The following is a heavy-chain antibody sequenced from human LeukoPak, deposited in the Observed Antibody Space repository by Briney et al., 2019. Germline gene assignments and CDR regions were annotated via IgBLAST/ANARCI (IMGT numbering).Heavy chain of an antibody. J-gene: IGHJ4*01. CDR2: INGAGDNP. CDR3: ARHPEPGYCSSTSCHESYFDY. Sequence: GGSLTLSCAASGYAFGSHGLTWVRQAPGKGLEWVATINGAGDNPCYAETVKGRFTISRDNSKNTLYLQMNSLRAEDTAVYYCARHPEPGYCSSTSCHESYFDYWGHGTLVTVSS. V-gene: IGHV3-23*01. D-gene: IGHD2-2*01. CDR1: GYAFGSHG.